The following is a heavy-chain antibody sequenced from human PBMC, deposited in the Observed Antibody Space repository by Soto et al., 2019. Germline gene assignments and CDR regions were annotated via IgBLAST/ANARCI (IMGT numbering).Heavy chain of an antibody. CDR3: ARSMWCPNECPAGTGTYSYYGMDV. CDR1: GYTFTGYY. J-gene: IGHJ6*04. D-gene: IGHD2-8*01. CDR2: INPNSGGT. Sequence: GASVKVSGKASGYTFTGYYMHWVRQDPGQGLEWMGWINPNSGGTNYAQKFQGWVTMTRDTSISTAYMELSRLRSDDTAVYYCARSMWCPNECPAGTGTYSYYGMDVWGEGTTVTVSA. V-gene: IGHV1-2*04.